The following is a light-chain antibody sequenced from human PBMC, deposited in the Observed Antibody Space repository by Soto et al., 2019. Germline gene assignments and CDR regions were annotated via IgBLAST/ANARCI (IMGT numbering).Light chain of an antibody. CDR3: QQHNQWPIT. CDR2: YIS. V-gene: IGKV3D-15*01. Sequence: EIVMTRSPATLSVSPGETASLSCRASQSAGNFLAWYQQKPGLAPRLLIYYISTRATGIPARFSGSGSGTEFTLTINSLQSEDSAVYYCQQHNQWPITFGQGTRLEI. CDR1: QSAGNF. J-gene: IGKJ5*01.